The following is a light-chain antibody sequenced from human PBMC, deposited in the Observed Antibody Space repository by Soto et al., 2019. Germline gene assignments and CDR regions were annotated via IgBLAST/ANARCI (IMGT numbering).Light chain of an antibody. V-gene: IGKV3-20*01. J-gene: IGKJ1*01. CDR3: QQYGSSRWT. CDR1: QSVSSSY. Sequence: EIVLTQSPGTLSLSPGERATLSCRASQSVSSSYLAWYQQKPGQAPRLLIYGASSRATGIPDRFSGSGSETDFTLTISRLEREDFAVYYCQQYGSSRWTFGQGTKVEIK. CDR2: GAS.